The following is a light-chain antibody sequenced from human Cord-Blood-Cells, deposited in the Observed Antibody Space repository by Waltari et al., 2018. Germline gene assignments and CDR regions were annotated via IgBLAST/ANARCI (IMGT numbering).Light chain of an antibody. CDR2: EVS. CDR1: SSHVGSYNR. Sequence: QSALTQPPSVSGSPGQSVTISCTGTSSHVGSYNRVSWYQQPPGTAPKLMIYEVSNRPAGVPDRFSGSKAGNTASLTISGLQAEDEADYYCSSYTSSSTRVFGGGTKLTVL. J-gene: IGLJ3*02. V-gene: IGLV2-18*02. CDR3: SSYTSSSTRV.